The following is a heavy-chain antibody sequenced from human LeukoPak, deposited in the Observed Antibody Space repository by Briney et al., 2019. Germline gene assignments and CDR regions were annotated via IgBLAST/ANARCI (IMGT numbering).Heavy chain of an antibody. CDR3: ARVPHGYFDY. V-gene: IGHV4-59*12. J-gene: IGHJ4*02. CDR2: IYYSGST. Sequence: SETLSLTCTVSGGSISSYYWSWIRQPPGKGLEWIGYIYYSGSTYYNPSLKSRVTISVDTSKNQFSLKLSSVTAADTAVYYCARVPHGYFDYWGQGTLVTVSS. CDR1: GGSISSYY.